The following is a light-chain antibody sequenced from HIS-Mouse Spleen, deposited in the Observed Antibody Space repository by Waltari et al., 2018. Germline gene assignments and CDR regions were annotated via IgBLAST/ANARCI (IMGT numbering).Light chain of an antibody. CDR3: CSYAGSSTLV. J-gene: IGLJ2*01. CDR2: EGS. Sequence: QSALTQPASVSGSPGQPTTIPCTGTSSDVGSYNLVSWYQQHPGKAPKLMIYEGSKRPSGVSNRFSGSKSGNTASLTISGLQAEDEADYYCCSYAGSSTLVFGGGTKLTVL. V-gene: IGLV2-23*01. CDR1: SSDVGSYNL.